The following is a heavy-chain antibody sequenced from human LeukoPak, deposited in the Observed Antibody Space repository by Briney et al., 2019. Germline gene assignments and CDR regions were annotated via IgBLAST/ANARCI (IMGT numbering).Heavy chain of an antibody. CDR3: ARRPAFYFDY. CDR2: IYPADSDT. D-gene: IGHD6-6*01. CDR1: GSLFTTYW. V-gene: IGHV5-51*01. J-gene: IGHJ4*02. Sequence: GESLKISCHISGSLFTTYWIAWVRQMPGKGLEWMGVIYPADSDTKYSPSFQGQVTFSVDKSISTAYLQWNSLKASDTAIYYCARRPAFYFDYWGQGTLVTVSS.